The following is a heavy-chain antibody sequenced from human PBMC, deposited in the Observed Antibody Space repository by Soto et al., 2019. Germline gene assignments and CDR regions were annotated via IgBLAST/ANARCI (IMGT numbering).Heavy chain of an antibody. CDR2: LSGSGDNT. CDR1: GFTFGNYV. J-gene: IGHJ4*02. D-gene: IGHD2-15*01. CDR3: AKLPVVLALGFDY. V-gene: IGHV3-23*01. Sequence: EVHLLDSGGGLVQPGGSLRLACAASGFTFGNYVMRWVRQAPGKGLEWVSSLSGSGDNTYYADSVKGRFTISRDNSKNTLFLQMNSLRAEDTAVYYCAKLPVVLALGFDYWGQGTLVTVSS.